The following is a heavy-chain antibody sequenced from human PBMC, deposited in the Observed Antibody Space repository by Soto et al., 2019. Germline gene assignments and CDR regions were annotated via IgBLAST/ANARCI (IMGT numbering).Heavy chain of an antibody. J-gene: IGHJ3*02. D-gene: IGHD6-6*01. CDR3: ARDRSDSSRADSFDI. V-gene: IGHV3-53*01. CDR1: GFSVSDNY. Sequence: GGSLRLSCAVSGFSVSDNYMSWVRQAPGKGLEWVSVIYRGDDTNYEDAVQGRFTISRDNSKNTVYLQMNNLRAEDTAVYYCARDRSDSSRADSFDIWGPGTMVTVSS. CDR2: IYRGDDT.